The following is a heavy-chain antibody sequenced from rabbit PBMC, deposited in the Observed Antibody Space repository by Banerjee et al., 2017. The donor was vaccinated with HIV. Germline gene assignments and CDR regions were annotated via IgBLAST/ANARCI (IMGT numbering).Heavy chain of an antibody. CDR2: IHTGNSNT. Sequence: GLEWIGCIHTGNSNTYYATWVISRFTITKTSSTTVTLQMTSLTAADTATYFCARDGSGSGYNFNLWGQGTLVTVS. J-gene: IGHJ4*01. V-gene: IGHV1S40*01. CDR3: ARDGSGSGYNFNL. D-gene: IGHD1-1*01.